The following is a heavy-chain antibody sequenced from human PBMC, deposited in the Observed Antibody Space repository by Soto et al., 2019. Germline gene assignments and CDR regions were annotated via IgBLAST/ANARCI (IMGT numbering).Heavy chain of an antibody. J-gene: IGHJ5*01. CDR1: GDSISTVDYF. Sequence: PSETLSLTCSVSGDSISTVDYFWAWIRQPPXQALEYIGYIYKSATTYYNPSFESRVAISLDTPKSQFSLNVTSVTAADTAVYFCARGRYCLTGRCFPNWFDSWGQGTLVTVSS. CDR3: ARGRYCLTGRCFPNWFDS. V-gene: IGHV4-30-4*01. CDR2: IYKSATT. D-gene: IGHD2-15*01.